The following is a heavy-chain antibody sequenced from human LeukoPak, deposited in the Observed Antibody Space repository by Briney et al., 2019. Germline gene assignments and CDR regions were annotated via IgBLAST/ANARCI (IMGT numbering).Heavy chain of an antibody. D-gene: IGHD2-15*01. V-gene: IGHV1-69*13. CDR3: ARKGYCSGGSCYLDAFDI. CDR2: IIPIFGTA. CDR1: GGTFSSYA. J-gene: IGHJ3*02. Sequence: GASVKVSCKASGGTFSSYAISWVRQAPGQGLEWMGGIIPIFGTANYAQKFQGRVTITADESTSTAYMELSSLRCEDTDVYYCARKGYCSGGSCYLDAFDIWGQGTMVTVSS.